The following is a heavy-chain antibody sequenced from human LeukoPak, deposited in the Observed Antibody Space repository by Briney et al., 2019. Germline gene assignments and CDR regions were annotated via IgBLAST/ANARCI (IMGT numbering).Heavy chain of an antibody. D-gene: IGHD3-10*01. CDR3: ARRGGWFGALL. CDR1: GGSISSYY. J-gene: IGHJ4*02. CDR2: IYYSGST. Sequence: SETLSLTCTVSGGSISSYYWSWIRQPPGKGLEWIGYIYYSGSTNYNPSLKSRVTISVDTSKNQFSLKLSSVTAADTAVYYCARRGGWFGALLWGQGTLVTVSS. V-gene: IGHV4-59*12.